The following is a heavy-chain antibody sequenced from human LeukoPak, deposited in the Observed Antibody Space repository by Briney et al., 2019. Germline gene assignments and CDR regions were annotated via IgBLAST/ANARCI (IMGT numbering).Heavy chain of an antibody. CDR1: GFTFDDYA. D-gene: IGHD6-6*01. J-gene: IGHJ5*02. Sequence: GRSLRLSCAASGFTFDDYAMHWVRQAPGKGLEWVSGISWNNGSIGYADSVKGRFTISRDNAKNSLYLQMNSLRAEDMALYYCAKDATPYSSSSGGFDPWGQGTLVTVSS. V-gene: IGHV3-9*03. CDR2: ISWNNGSI. CDR3: AKDATPYSSSSGGFDP.